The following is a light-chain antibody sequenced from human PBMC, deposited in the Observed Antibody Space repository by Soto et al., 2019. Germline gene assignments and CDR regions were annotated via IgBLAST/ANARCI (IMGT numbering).Light chain of an antibody. V-gene: IGLV7-46*01. CDR2: DTT. CDR1: TGAVTNGHY. CDR3: LLSYNGPYV. J-gene: IGLJ1*01. Sequence: QAVVTQEPPLTVSPGGTVTLTCGSSTGAVTNGHYPYWFQQKPGQAPRTLIYDTTNRHSWTPARFSGSLLGGKAALTLSGAQPEDEDAYYCLLSYNGPYVFGTGTKVTV.